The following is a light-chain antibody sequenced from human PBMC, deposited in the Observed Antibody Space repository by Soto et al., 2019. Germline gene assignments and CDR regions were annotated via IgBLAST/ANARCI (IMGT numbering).Light chain of an antibody. Sequence: QSVLTQPPSASGSPVQSVTISCTGTSSDVGGYNCVSWYQQHPGKAPQLMIYEVTKRPSGVPDRFSGSKSGNTASLTVSGLQAEDEADYYCSSYAGSNTVLFGGGTKLTVL. J-gene: IGLJ2*01. CDR1: SSDVGGYNC. CDR2: EVT. V-gene: IGLV2-8*01. CDR3: SSYAGSNTVL.